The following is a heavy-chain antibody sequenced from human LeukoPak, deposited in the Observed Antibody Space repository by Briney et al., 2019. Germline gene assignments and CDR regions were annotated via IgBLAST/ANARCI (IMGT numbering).Heavy chain of an antibody. V-gene: IGHV4-59*11. Sequence: TSETLSLTCTVSGGSISSHYWSWIRQPPGKGLEWIGYIHYSGTTNYNPSLKSRVTMSVDTSKDQLSLKLSSVTAADTAVYYCARDLGIVVVIGAFDIWGQGTMVTVSS. D-gene: IGHD3-22*01. CDR3: ARDLGIVVVIGAFDI. CDR1: GGSISSHY. J-gene: IGHJ3*02. CDR2: IHYSGTT.